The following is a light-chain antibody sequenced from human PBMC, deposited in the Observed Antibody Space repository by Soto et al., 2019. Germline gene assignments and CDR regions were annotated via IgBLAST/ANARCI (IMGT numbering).Light chain of an antibody. J-gene: IGKJ1*01. CDR1: RSISSW. Sequence: IQMPQYPSTLSASVGDRVTITCLASRSISSWLAWYQQKPGKAPKLLIYDASSLESGVPSRFSGSGSGTEFTLTISSLQPDDFASYTCQQYNSYPGAFGQGTKVDIK. V-gene: IGKV1-5*01. CDR2: DAS. CDR3: QQYNSYPGA.